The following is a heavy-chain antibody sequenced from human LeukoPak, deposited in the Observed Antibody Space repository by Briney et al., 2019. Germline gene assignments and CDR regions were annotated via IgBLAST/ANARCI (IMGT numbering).Heavy chain of an antibody. J-gene: IGHJ3*01. CDR3: AREKSPERKTWLQLGAFDV. D-gene: IGHD5-24*01. CDR1: GGSISSYY. V-gene: IGHV4-59*01. Sequence: SETLSLTCTVSGGSISSYYWSWIRQPPGKGLEWIGYIYYSGSTHYNPSLKSRVTLSIDTSKSQLSFQLTSVTAADTAVYYCAREKSPERKTWLQLGAFDVWGQGTVVTVSS. CDR2: IYYSGST.